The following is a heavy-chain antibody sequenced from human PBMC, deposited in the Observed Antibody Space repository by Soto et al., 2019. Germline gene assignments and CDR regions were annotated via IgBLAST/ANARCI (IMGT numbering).Heavy chain of an antibody. CDR3: ARDESYDILTGYYTPQRFDY. V-gene: IGHV3-7*01. J-gene: IGHJ4*02. D-gene: IGHD3-9*01. CDR1: GFTFSSYW. CDR2: IKQDGSEK. Sequence: GGSLRLSCAVSGFTFSSYWMGWVRQAPGKGLEWLANIKQDGSEKYYVDSVKGRFTISRDNAKNSLYLQMNSLRAEDTAVYYCARDESYDILTGYYTPQRFDYWGQGSLVTVSS.